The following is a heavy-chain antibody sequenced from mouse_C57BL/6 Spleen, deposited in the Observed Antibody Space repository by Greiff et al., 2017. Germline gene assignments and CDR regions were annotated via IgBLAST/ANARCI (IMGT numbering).Heavy chain of an antibody. J-gene: IGHJ2*01. CDR1: GFTFSDYG. CDR3: AREGDSNYGIYYFDY. CDR2: ISSGSSTI. D-gene: IGHD2-5*01. V-gene: IGHV5-17*01. Sequence: EVKLMESGGGLVKPGGSLKLSCAASGFTFSDYGMHWVRQAPEKGLEWVAYISSGSSTIYYADTVKGRFTISRDNAKNTLFLQMTSLRSEDTAMYYCAREGDSNYGIYYFDYWGQGTTLTVSS.